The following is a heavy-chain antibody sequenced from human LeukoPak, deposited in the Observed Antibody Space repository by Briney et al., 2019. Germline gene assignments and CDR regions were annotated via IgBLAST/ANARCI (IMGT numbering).Heavy chain of an antibody. J-gene: IGHJ3*02. CDR2: ISSSSSYI. V-gene: IGHV3-21*01. D-gene: IGHD2-21*01. CDR3: ARDGYCGGGCYDDFDI. CDR1: GFTFSSYS. Sequence: PGGSLRLSCAASGFTFSSYSMNWVRQAPGKGLEWVSSISSSSSYIYYADSVKGRFTISSDNAKKSLYLQMNSLRAEDSAVYYCARDGYCGGGCYDDFDIWGQGTMVTVSS.